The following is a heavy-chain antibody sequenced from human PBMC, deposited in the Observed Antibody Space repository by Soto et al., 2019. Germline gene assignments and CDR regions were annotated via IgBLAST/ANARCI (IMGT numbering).Heavy chain of an antibody. CDR2: IIPIFGTA. D-gene: IGHD1-26*01. CDR1: GGTFSSYS. CDR3: ARDGGRHSGGIDY. V-gene: IGHV1-69*01. Sequence: QVQLVQSGAEVKKPGSSVKVSCKASGGTFSSYSINWVRQAPGQGLEWMGEIIPIFGTANYAQKFQGRVTITADESPSTAYMEPSSLRSEDTAVYYCARDGGRHSGGIDYWGQGTLVTVPS. J-gene: IGHJ4*02.